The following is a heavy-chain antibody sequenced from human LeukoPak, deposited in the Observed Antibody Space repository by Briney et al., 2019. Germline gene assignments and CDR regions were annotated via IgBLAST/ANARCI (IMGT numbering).Heavy chain of an antibody. V-gene: IGHV4-38-2*02. CDR3: ARDVAVAGNYYYYMDV. D-gene: IGHD6-19*01. CDR1: GYSISSGYY. Sequence: PSETLSLTCSVSGYSISSGYYWGWIRQPPGKGLEWIGSIYHSGSTYYNPSLKSRVTISVDTSKNQFSLKLSSVTAAATAVYHCARDVAVAGNYYYYMDVWGKGTTVTVSS. J-gene: IGHJ6*03. CDR2: IYHSGST.